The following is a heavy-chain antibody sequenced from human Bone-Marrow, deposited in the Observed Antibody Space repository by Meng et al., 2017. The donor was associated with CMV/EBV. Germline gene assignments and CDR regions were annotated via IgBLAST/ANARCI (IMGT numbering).Heavy chain of an antibody. CDR3: ARVARRFTIFYPY. CDR1: GHTFTSYD. Sequence: ASVKVSCKASGHTFTSYDINWVRQATGQGLEWMGWMNPNSGNTGYAQKFQGRVTMTRNTSISTAYMELSSLRSEDTAVYYCARVARRFTIFYPYWGQGTLVTVSS. CDR2: MNPNSGNT. V-gene: IGHV1-8*01. D-gene: IGHD3-9*01. J-gene: IGHJ4*02.